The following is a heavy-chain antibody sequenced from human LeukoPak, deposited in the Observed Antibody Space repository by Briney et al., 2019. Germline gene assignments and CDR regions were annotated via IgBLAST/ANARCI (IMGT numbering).Heavy chain of an antibody. J-gene: IGHJ4*02. D-gene: IGHD3-22*01. CDR1: GFTLSSYW. Sequence: PGGALRLSCAASGFTLSSYWMTWVRQAPGKGLEWVANINQDGSDKNYVDSVRGRFTISRDKAKNSLYLQMNSLRAEDTAVYYCARDAAEADSSGYLPPADSFDYWGQGTLVTVSS. CDR3: ARDAAEADSSGYLPPADSFDY. CDR2: INQDGSDK. V-gene: IGHV3-7*03.